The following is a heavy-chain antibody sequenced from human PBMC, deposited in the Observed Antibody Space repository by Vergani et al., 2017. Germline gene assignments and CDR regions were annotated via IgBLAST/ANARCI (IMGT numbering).Heavy chain of an antibody. D-gene: IGHD2-15*01. J-gene: IGHJ5*02. CDR3: ARSEGYSGFDP. V-gene: IGHV4-38-2*02. CDR1: GYSISSGYY. CDR2: IYHSGST. Sequence: QVRLQESGPGLVKPSETLSLTCSVSGYSISSGYYWGWIRQPPGKGLDWIASIYHSGSTYYNPSLKSRVTTSVDTSKNQFSLKLSSVTAADTAVYYCARSEGYSGFDPWGQGTLVTVSS.